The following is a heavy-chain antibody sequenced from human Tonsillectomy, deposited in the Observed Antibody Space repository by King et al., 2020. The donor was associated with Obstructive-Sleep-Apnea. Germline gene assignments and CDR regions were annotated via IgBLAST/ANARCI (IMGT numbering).Heavy chain of an antibody. CDR2: IYYSGST. V-gene: IGHV4-59*08. CDR1: GGSISSYY. Sequence: PLQESGPGLVKPSETLSLTCTVSGGSISSYYWSWIRQPPGKGLEWIGYIYYSGSTKYNPSLRSRVTISVDTPKNQFSLKVSSVTAADTAVYYCATHSEGFDYWGQGTLVTVSA. CDR3: ATHSEGFDY. J-gene: IGHJ4*02. D-gene: IGHD2-15*01.